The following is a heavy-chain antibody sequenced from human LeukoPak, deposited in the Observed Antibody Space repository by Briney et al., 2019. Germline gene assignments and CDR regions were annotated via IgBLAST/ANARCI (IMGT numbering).Heavy chain of an antibody. CDR2: IYHSGST. J-gene: IGHJ5*02. V-gene: IGHV4-4*02. D-gene: IGHD3-9*01. Sequence: SETLSLTCAVSGGSISSSNWWSWVRQPPGKGLAWIGEIYHSGSTNYNPSLKSRVTISVDKSKNQFSLKLSSVTAADTAVYYCARVKYYDILTGYFKFDPWGQGTLVTVSS. CDR1: GGSISSSNW. CDR3: ARVKYYDILTGYFKFDP.